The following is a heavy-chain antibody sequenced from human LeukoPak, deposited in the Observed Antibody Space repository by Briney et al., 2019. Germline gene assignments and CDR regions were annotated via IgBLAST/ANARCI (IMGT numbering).Heavy chain of an antibody. CDR3: AGGLYYYDSSGYYPPYFDY. Sequence: SETLSLTCTVSGGSISSYHWSWIRQPPGKGLEWIGYIYYSGSTNYNPSLKSRVTISVDTSKNQFSLKLSSVTAADTAVYYCAGGLYYYDSSGYYPPYFDYWGQGTLVTVSS. V-gene: IGHV4-59*01. J-gene: IGHJ4*02. D-gene: IGHD3-22*01. CDR2: IYYSGST. CDR1: GGSISSYH.